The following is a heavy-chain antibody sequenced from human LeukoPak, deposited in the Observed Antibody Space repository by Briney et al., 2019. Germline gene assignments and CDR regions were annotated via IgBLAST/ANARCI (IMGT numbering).Heavy chain of an antibody. Sequence: TGGSLRLSCAASGFSFSSYWMSWVRQAPGKGLEWVANINEDGSEKYYVDSVKGRFTISRDNAKNSLYVQMNSLRGEDTGVYYCAMDSYGPDDYWGQGTLVTVSS. CDR3: AMDSYGPDDY. J-gene: IGHJ4*02. D-gene: IGHD3-16*01. CDR2: INEDGSEK. V-gene: IGHV3-7*04. CDR1: GFSFSSYW.